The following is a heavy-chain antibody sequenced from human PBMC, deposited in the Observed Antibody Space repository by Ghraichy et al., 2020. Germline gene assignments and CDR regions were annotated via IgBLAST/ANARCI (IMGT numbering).Heavy chain of an antibody. D-gene: IGHD6-19*01. V-gene: IGHV4-38-2*02. CDR3: ERVESSGWRLDWFDP. Sequence: SETLSLTCTVSGYSISSGYYWGWIRQPPGKGLEWIGSISHSGSTYYNPSLKSRVTISVDTSKNQFSLKLNSVTAADTAVYYCERVESSGWRLDWFDPWGQGTLVTVSS. CDR2: ISHSGST. J-gene: IGHJ5*02. CDR1: GYSISSGYY.